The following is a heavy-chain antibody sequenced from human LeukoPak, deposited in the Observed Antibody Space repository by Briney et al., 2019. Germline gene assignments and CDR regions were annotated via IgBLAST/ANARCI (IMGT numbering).Heavy chain of an antibody. D-gene: IGHD5-12*01. CDR2: INEDGSAK. V-gene: IGHV3-7*03. J-gene: IGHJ6*02. Sequence: GGSLRLSCAASGFIFSRHCMTWFRQAPGKGLEWVGNINEDGSAKFYVDSLKGRFTISRDNAKNSLFLHMNSLKTEDTAVYYCTAYDPSDYYGMDVWGQGTTVTVS. CDR1: GFIFSRHC. CDR3: TAYDPSDYYGMDV.